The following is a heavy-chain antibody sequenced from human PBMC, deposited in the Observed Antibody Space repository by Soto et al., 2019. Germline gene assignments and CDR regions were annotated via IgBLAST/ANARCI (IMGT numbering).Heavy chain of an antibody. CDR1: GYIFTNHY. CDR2: INPSGGST. D-gene: IGHD3-22*01. V-gene: IGHV1-46*01. Sequence: QVQLVQSGAEVKKPGASVKVSCKASGYIFTNHYIHWVRQAPGQGLEWMGIINPSGGSTNYLQKFQGRITMTRDKSTSKVYMELSSLRSEDTAVYFCARADYYDSSGFYYDCWGQGSLVTVSS. CDR3: ARADYYDSSGFYYDC. J-gene: IGHJ4*02.